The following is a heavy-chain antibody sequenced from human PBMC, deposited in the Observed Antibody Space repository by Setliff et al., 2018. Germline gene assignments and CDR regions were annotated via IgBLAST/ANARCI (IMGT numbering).Heavy chain of an antibody. CDR3: AKDHRYYYDSSALPPFDY. Sequence: GGSLRLSCAALRFTFRNYWMSWVGQAPGKGLEWGANIKEDGSEKYYVDSVKGRFTISRDNAKNSLYLQMNSLRAEDTAVYYCAKDHRYYYDSSALPPFDYWGQGTLVTVSS. CDR1: RFTFRNYW. V-gene: IGHV3-7*01. D-gene: IGHD3-22*01. J-gene: IGHJ4*02. CDR2: IKEDGSEK.